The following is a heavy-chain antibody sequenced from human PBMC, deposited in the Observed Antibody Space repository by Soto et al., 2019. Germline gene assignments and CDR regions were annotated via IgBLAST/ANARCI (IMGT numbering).Heavy chain of an antibody. CDR1: GGSISTASYY. CDR3: ARVLLWSAPFDY. J-gene: IGHJ4*02. D-gene: IGHD5-18*01. Sequence: SETLSLTCTVSGGSISTASYYWGWIRQAPGKGLEWIASVNYAGTTYYSPSLKSRVTISVDTSKNQFSLKLSSVTAADTAVYYCARVLLWSAPFDYWGQGTLVTVSS. V-gene: IGHV4-39*07. CDR2: VNYAGTT.